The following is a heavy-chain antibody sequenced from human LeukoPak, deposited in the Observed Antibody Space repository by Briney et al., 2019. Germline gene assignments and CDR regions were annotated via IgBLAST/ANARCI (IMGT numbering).Heavy chain of an antibody. CDR1: GFTFSSYA. Sequence: PGGSLRLSCAASGFTFSSYAMHWVRQAPGKGLEWVAVISYDGGNKYYADSVKGRFTISRDNSKNMLYLQMNSLRAEDTAVYYCARDRTLHHYSSGWYAEYFQHWGQGTLVTVSS. V-gene: IGHV3-30*04. CDR3: ARDRTLHHYSSGWYAEYFQH. CDR2: ISYDGGNK. D-gene: IGHD6-19*01. J-gene: IGHJ1*01.